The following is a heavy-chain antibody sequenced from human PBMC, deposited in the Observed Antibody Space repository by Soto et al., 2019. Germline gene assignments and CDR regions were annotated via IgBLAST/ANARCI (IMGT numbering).Heavy chain of an antibody. V-gene: IGHV1-69*02. Sequence: GASVKVSCKASGGTFSSYTISWVRQAPGQGLEWMGRIIPILGIANYAQKFQGRVTITADKSTSTAYMELSSLRSEDTAVYYCARVRDSYGSGSYEESYYMDVWGKGTTVTVSS. D-gene: IGHD3-10*01. CDR1: GGTFSSYT. CDR2: IIPILGIA. CDR3: ARVRDSYGSGSYEESYYMDV. J-gene: IGHJ6*03.